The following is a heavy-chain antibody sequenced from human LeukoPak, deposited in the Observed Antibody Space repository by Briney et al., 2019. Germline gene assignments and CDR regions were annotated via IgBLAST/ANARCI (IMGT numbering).Heavy chain of an antibody. CDR2: IYASGST. Sequence: SETLSLTCTVSGGSISNGYYWSWIRQPAGKGLEWIGRIYASGSTNYNPSLMSRVTISVDTSNNQFSLRLTSVTAADTAVYYCAGDQVGAMAWGIDYWGQGTLVTVSS. CDR3: AGDQVGAMAWGIDY. J-gene: IGHJ4*02. D-gene: IGHD1-26*01. CDR1: GGSISNGYY. V-gene: IGHV4-61*02.